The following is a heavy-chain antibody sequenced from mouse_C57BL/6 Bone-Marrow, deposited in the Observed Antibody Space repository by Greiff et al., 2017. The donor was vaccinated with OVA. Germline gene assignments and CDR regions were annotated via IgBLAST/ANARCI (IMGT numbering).Heavy chain of an antibody. CDR1: GFTFGDYY. Sequence: EVQRVESEGGLVQPGSSMKLSCTASGFTFGDYYMAWVRQVPEKGLEWVANINYDGSSTYYLDSLKSRFIISRDNAKNILYLQMSSLKSEDTATYYCARAGDGYYIDYWGQGTTLTVSS. J-gene: IGHJ2*01. CDR3: ARAGDGYYIDY. V-gene: IGHV5-16*01. D-gene: IGHD2-3*01. CDR2: INYDGSST.